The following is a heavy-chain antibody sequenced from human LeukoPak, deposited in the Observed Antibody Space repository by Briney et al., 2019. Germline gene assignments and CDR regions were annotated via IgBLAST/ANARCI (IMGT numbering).Heavy chain of an antibody. J-gene: IGHJ3*02. Sequence: SETLSLTCAVYGGSFSGYYWSWIRQPPGKGLEWIGEINHSGSTNYNPSLKSRVTISVDTSKNQFSLKLSSVTAADTAVYYCARGLYSGYHLRAFDIWGQGTMVTVSS. CDR3: ARGLYSGYHLRAFDI. CDR1: GGSFSGYY. D-gene: IGHD5-12*01. V-gene: IGHV4-34*01. CDR2: INHSGST.